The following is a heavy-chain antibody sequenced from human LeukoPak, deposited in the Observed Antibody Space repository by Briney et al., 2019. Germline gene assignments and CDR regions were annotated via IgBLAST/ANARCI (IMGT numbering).Heavy chain of an antibody. D-gene: IGHD2-15*01. J-gene: IGHJ4*02. V-gene: IGHV1-18*01. Sequence: GASVKVSCKASGYIFTRYGISWVRQAPGQGLESMGWISAHYGNTNYAQKFQGRLTMTTDTSTNTAYMELRSLRPDDTAVYYCARDFFHGHCSGLSCFLLDYWGQGSLVTVSS. CDR2: ISAHYGNT. CDR1: GYIFTRYG. CDR3: ARDFFHGHCSGLSCFLLDY.